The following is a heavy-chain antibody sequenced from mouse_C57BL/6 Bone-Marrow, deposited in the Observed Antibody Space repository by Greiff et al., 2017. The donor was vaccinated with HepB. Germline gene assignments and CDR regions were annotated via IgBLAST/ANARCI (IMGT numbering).Heavy chain of an antibody. V-gene: IGHV1-18*01. CDR1: GYTFTDYN. J-gene: IGHJ1*03. CDR2: INPNNGGT. CDR3: ARRTTADWYFDV. D-gene: IGHD1-2*01. Sequence: EVQGVESGPELVKPGASVKIPCKASGYTFTDYNMDWVKQSHGKSLEWIGDINPNNGGTIYNQKFKGKATLTVDKSSSTAYMELRSLTSEDTAVYYCARRTTADWYFDVWGTGTTVTVSS.